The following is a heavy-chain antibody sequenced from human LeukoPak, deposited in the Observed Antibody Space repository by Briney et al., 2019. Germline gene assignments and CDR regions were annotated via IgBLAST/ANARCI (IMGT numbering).Heavy chain of an antibody. CDR2: IDPSDSYT. V-gene: IGHV5-10-1*01. Sequence: GESLRISCKGSGYSFTRYWISWVRQMPGKGLEWMGRIDPSDSYTNYSPSFQGHVTISADKSISTVYLQWGSLKASDTAMYYCARGGRYDYVWGSYRYTYWGQGTLVTVSS. CDR1: GYSFTRYW. D-gene: IGHD3-16*02. J-gene: IGHJ4*02. CDR3: ARGGRYDYVWGSYRYTY.